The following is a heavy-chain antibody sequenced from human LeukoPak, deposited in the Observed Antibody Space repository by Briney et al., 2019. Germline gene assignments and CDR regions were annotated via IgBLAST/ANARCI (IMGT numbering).Heavy chain of an antibody. J-gene: IGHJ4*02. CDR2: ISYNGSEK. CDR1: AFIFSGHW. CDR3: AREGSSGYYPY. V-gene: IGHV3-30*03. D-gene: IGHD3-22*01. Sequence: GGSLRLSCEGSAFIFSGHWMNWVRQTPGKGPEWVVVISYNGSEKHYADPVKGRFTISRDNSKNTLYLQMNSLRAEDTAVYYCAREGSSGYYPYWGQGILVTVSS.